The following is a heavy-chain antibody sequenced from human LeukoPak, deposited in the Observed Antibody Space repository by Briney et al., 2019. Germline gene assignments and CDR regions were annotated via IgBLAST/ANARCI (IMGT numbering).Heavy chain of an antibody. V-gene: IGHV3-74*01. D-gene: IGHD1-26*01. Sequence: SGGSLRLSCAASGFTFSNYWMHWVRQAPGKGLVWVSRINGDGSGTGYADSVKGRFTISRDNAKNSLYLQMNSLRAEDTAVYYCARDLGATPGTYYFDYWGQGTLVTVSS. CDR2: INGDGSGT. CDR1: GFTFSNYW. CDR3: ARDLGATPGTYYFDY. J-gene: IGHJ4*02.